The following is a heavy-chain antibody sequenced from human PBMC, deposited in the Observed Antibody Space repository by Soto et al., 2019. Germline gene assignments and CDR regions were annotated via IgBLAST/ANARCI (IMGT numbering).Heavy chain of an antibody. Sequence: NPSETLSLTCTVSGGSINNYYWSWIRQPPGKGLEWIAFIYDSGSTNYNPSLRSRVTISIDTSRNQFSLKLSSVTAADTAVYYCARGDTSLGVAVFGVTLGAFDPWGQGTLVTVSS. CDR3: ARGDTSLGVAVFGVTLGAFDP. J-gene: IGHJ5*02. D-gene: IGHD3-3*01. V-gene: IGHV4-59*01. CDR2: IYDSGST. CDR1: GGSINNYY.